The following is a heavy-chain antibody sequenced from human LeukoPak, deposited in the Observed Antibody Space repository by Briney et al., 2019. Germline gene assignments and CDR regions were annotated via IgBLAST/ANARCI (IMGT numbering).Heavy chain of an antibody. D-gene: IGHD1-26*01. V-gene: IGHV1-2*02. J-gene: IGHJ4*02. CDR3: ARDRELLSY. CDR2: INPNSGGT. CDR1: GYTFIGYY. Sequence: ASVKVSCKASGYTFIGYYIHWVRQAPGQGLEWMGWINPNSGGTNCAQKLQGRVTMTRDTSISTAYMELSSLRSDDTAVYYCARDRELLSYWGQGTLVTVSS.